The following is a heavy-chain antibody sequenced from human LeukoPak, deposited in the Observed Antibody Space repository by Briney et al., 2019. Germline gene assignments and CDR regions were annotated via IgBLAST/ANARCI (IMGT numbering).Heavy chain of an antibody. Sequence: GESLKISCKGSGYSFTSYWIGWVRQMPGKGLEWMGIIYPGDSDTRYSPSFQGQVTISADKSISTAYLQWSSLKASDTAMYYCARRPSGREDYYGPGSSAFDYWGQGTLVTVSS. CDR1: GYSFTSYW. D-gene: IGHD3-10*01. CDR2: IYPGDSDT. V-gene: IGHV5-51*01. J-gene: IGHJ4*02. CDR3: ARRPSGREDYYGPGSSAFDY.